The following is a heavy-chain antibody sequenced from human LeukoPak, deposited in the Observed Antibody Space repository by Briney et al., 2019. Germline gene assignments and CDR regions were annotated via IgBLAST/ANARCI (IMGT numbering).Heavy chain of an antibody. CDR3: ARSPDSDRHDY. Sequence: SETLSLTCTVSGYSISSGYYWGWIRPPPGKGLEWIGSIYYSGSTYYNPSLKSRVTISVDTSKNQFSLKLSSVTAADTAVYYCARSPDSDRHDYWGQGTLVIV. CDR1: GYSISSGYY. V-gene: IGHV4-38-2*02. J-gene: IGHJ4*02. D-gene: IGHD3-9*01. CDR2: IYYSGST.